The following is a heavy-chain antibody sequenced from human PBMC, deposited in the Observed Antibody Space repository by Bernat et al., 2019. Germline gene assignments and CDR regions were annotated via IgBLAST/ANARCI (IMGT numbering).Heavy chain of an antibody. J-gene: IGHJ4*02. Sequence: EVQLVESGGGLVQPGGSLRLSCAAAGFTFSSYEMNWVRQAPGKGLEWVSYISSSGSTIYYADSVKGRFTISRDNAKNSLYLQMNSLRAEDTAVYYCARDWHYYFDYWGQGTLVTVSS. CDR1: GFTFSSYE. V-gene: IGHV3-48*03. CDR3: ARDWHYYFDY. CDR2: ISSSGSTI.